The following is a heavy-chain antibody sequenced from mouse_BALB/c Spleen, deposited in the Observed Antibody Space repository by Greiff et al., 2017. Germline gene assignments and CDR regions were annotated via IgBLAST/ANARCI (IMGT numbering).Heavy chain of an antibody. Sequence: EVKLMESGGGLVKPGGSLKLSCAASGFTFSSYAMSWVRQSPEKRLEWVAEISSGGSYTYYPDTVTGRFTISRDNAKNTLYLEMSSLRAEDTAMYYCAGGGFAYWGQGTLVTVSA. CDR1: GFTFSSYA. J-gene: IGHJ3*01. V-gene: IGHV5-9-4*01. CDR3: AGGGFAY. CDR2: ISSGGSYT.